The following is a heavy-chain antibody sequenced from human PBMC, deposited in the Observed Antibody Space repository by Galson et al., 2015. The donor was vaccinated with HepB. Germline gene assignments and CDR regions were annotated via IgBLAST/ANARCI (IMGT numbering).Heavy chain of an antibody. CDR3: AREESGSYLDY. CDR2: IWYDGSNK. Sequence: SLRLSCAASGFTFSSYGMHWVRQAPGKGLEWVAVIWYDGSNKYYADSVKGRSTISRDNSKNTLYLQMNSLRAEDTAVYYCAREESGSYLDYWGQGTLVTVSS. V-gene: IGHV3-33*01. D-gene: IGHD1-26*01. CDR1: GFTFSSYG. J-gene: IGHJ4*02.